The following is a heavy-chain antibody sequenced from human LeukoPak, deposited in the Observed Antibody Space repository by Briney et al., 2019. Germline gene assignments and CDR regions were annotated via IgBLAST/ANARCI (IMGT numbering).Heavy chain of an antibody. CDR2: MSPNSGDT. CDR3: ARGPPNWGYDY. D-gene: IGHD7-27*01. Sequence: ASVKVSCKASGYTFTSYDFNWVRQATGQRPEWMGWMSPNSGDTGYAQKFQDRVTMTRNTSISTAYMELSSLSSDDTAVYYCARGPPNWGYDYWGPGTLVTVSS. V-gene: IGHV1-8*01. J-gene: IGHJ4*02. CDR1: GYTFTSYD.